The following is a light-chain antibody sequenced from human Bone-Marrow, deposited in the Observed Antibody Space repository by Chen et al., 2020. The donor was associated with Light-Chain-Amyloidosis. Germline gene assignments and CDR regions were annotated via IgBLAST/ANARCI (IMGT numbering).Light chain of an antibody. V-gene: IGLV3-25*03. CDR1: DLPTKY. CDR3: QSADSSGTYEVI. Sequence: SYYLTQPPSGSVSPGQTASNPCSGDDLPTKYAYWYQQKPGQAPVLVIHRDTERPSGISERFSGSSSGTTATLTISGFQAEDEADYHCQSADSSGTYEVIFGGGTKLTVL. J-gene: IGLJ2*01. CDR2: RDT.